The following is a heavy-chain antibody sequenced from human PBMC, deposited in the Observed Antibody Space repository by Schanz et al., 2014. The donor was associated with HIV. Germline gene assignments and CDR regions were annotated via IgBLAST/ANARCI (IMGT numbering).Heavy chain of an antibody. CDR2: ISATGGST. D-gene: IGHD4-17*01. Sequence: EVQLLESGGGLVQAGGSLRLSCAASGFTFKSYAMSWVRQAPGKGLEWVSAISATGGSTYYADSVKGRVTISRDNAKNSLHLQMSRLGAEDTAVYYCARDLHDYGDARTDYWGQGILVTVSS. J-gene: IGHJ4*02. CDR1: GFTFKSYA. CDR3: ARDLHDYGDARTDY. V-gene: IGHV3-23*01.